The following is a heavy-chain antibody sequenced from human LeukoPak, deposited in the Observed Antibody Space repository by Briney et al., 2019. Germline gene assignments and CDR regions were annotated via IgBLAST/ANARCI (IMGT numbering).Heavy chain of an antibody. D-gene: IGHD3-10*01. CDR3: AKDHRGYYGSGSYFWFDP. J-gene: IGHJ5*02. CDR1: GFTFSSYA. V-gene: IGHV3-23*01. Sequence: GGSLRLSCAASGFTFSSYAMNWVRQAPGKGLEWVSTISGSGGTTYYADSVKGRFAISRDNSKNTLYLQMNSLRAEDTAVYYCAKDHRGYYGSGSYFWFDPWGQGTLVTVSS. CDR2: ISGSGGTT.